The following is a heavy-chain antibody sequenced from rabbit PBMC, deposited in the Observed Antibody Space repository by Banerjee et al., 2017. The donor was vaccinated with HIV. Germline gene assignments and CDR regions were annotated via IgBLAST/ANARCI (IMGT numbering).Heavy chain of an antibody. CDR1: GFSFSSSYW. J-gene: IGHJ4*01. D-gene: IGHD1-1*01. Sequence: QEQLEESGGDLVKPEGSLTLTCTASGFSFSSSYWICWVRQAPGKGLEWIACINGGSSGSTYYASWAKGRFTISKTSSTTVTLQMTSLTVADTATYFCARDSHISSMYYNLWGQGTLVT. CDR2: INGGSSGST. CDR3: ARDSHISSMYYNL. V-gene: IGHV1S45*01.